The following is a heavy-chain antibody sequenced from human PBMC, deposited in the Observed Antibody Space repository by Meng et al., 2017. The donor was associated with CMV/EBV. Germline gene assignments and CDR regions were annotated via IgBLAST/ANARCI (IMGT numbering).Heavy chain of an antibody. CDR2: ISAYNGNT. CDR3: ARDPHSGWLDY. D-gene: IGHD6-19*01. J-gene: IGHJ4*02. Sequence: QVQLGQSGAEVKKPGAAVKVSCKASGYTFTSYGISWVRQAPGQGLEWMGWISAYNGNTNYAQKLQGRVTMTRDTSTSTVYMELSSLRSEDTAVYYCARDPHSGWLDYWGQGTLVTVSS. V-gene: IGHV1-18*01. CDR1: GYTFTSYG.